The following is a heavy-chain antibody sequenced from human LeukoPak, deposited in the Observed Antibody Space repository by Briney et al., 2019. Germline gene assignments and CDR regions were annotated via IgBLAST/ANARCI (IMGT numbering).Heavy chain of an antibody. Sequence: PGGSLRLSCAASGFTFSSYAMSWVRQAPGKGLDWVSAISGSGGSTYYADSVKGRFTISRDNSKNTLHLQMNSLRAEDTAVYYCAKPDFVLGISLAYWGQGTLVTVSS. CDR1: GFTFSSYA. D-gene: IGHD7-27*01. CDR2: ISGSGGST. V-gene: IGHV3-23*01. J-gene: IGHJ4*02. CDR3: AKPDFVLGISLAY.